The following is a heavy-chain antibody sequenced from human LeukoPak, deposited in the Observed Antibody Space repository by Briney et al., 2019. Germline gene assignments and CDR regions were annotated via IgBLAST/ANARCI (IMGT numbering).Heavy chain of an antibody. CDR3: ARYCSSTSCYGSPLGTGTINNWFDP. CDR1: GGSISSGDYY. CDR2: IYYSGST. D-gene: IGHD2-2*01. Sequence: SETLSLTCTVSGGSISSGDYYWSWIRQPPGKGLEWIGYIYYSGSTYYNPSLKSRVTISVDTSKNQFPLKLSSVTAADTAVYYCARYCSSTSCYGSPLGTGTINNWFDPWGQGTLVTVSS. J-gene: IGHJ5*02. V-gene: IGHV4-30-4*01.